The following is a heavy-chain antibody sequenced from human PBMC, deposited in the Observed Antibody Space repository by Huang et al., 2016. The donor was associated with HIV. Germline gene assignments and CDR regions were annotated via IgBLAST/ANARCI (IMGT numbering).Heavy chain of an antibody. CDR2: MHQSGDT. V-gene: IGHV4-4*07. J-gene: IGHJ3*02. Sequence: QVHLQESGPGLVKPSETLSLICTVSGVSTRTYFWSWIRQPAGKGPECIARMHQSGDTKSKPSVRSRITMSVAASKSQLSLRLTSVTGADTTVYYCAGEDRNAFDIWGQGIMVSVSS. CDR1: GVSTRTYF. CDR3: AGEDRNAFDI.